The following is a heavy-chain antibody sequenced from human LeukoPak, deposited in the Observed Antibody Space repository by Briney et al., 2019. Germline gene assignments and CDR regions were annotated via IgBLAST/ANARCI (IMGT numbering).Heavy chain of an antibody. Sequence: GGSLRLSCAASGFTFSRYWMSWVRQAPGKGLEWVANIKQDGSEKYYVDSVKGRFTISRDNAKNSLYLQMNSLRAEDTAVYYCARAPYSSGSEDYWGQGTLVTVSS. CDR1: GFTFSRYW. CDR2: IKQDGSEK. D-gene: IGHD6-19*01. V-gene: IGHV3-7*01. J-gene: IGHJ4*02. CDR3: ARAPYSSGSEDY.